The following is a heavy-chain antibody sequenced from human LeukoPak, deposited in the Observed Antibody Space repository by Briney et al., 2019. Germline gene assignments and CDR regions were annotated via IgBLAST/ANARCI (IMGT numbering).Heavy chain of an antibody. Sequence: GESLKISCKGSEYSFTSYWIAWVRQMPGRGLDWMGIIYPGDSDTRYSPSFQGQVTISADKSISTAYLQWSSLKASDTAMYYCARRYGSAGYYYMDVWGKGTTVTVSS. CDR3: ARRYGSAGYYYMDV. CDR2: IYPGDSDT. CDR1: EYSFTSYW. J-gene: IGHJ6*03. D-gene: IGHD3-10*01. V-gene: IGHV5-51*01.